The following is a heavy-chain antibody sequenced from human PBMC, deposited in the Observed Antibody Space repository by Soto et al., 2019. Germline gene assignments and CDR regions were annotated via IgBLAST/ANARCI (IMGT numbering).Heavy chain of an antibody. CDR2: ISGSGGST. CDR3: AKPPPPLSYYDSSGYYYFDY. CDR1: GFTFSSYA. V-gene: IGHV3-23*01. D-gene: IGHD3-22*01. Sequence: PGGSLRLSCAASGFTFSSYAMSWVRQAPGKGLEWVSAISGSGGSTYYADSVKGRFTISRDNSKNTLYLQMNSLRAEDTAVYYCAKPPPPLSYYDSSGYYYFDYWGQGTLVTVSS. J-gene: IGHJ4*02.